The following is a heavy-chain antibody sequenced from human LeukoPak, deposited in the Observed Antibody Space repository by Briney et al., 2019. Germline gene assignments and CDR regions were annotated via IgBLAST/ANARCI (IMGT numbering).Heavy chain of an antibody. CDR2: ISGSGGST. D-gene: IGHD3-22*01. V-gene: IGHV3-23*01. J-gene: IGHJ4*02. Sequence: GGSLRLSCAASGFTFSSYGMSWVRQAPGKGLEWVSAISGSGGSTYYADSVKGRFTISRDDSKNTLYLQMNSLRAEDTAVYYCAREDYYDSSGPNDYWGQGTLVTVSS. CDR3: AREDYYDSSGPNDY. CDR1: GFTFSSYG.